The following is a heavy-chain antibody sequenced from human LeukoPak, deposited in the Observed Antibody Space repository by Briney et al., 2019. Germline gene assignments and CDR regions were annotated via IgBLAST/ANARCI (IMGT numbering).Heavy chain of an antibody. Sequence: SETLSLTCTVSGGSISSYYWSWIRQPPGKGLEWIGEIYHSGSTNYNPSLKSRVTISVDKSKNQFSLKLSSVTAADTAVYYCASIPRYGPFDYWGQGTLVTVSS. D-gene: IGHD5-18*01. CDR2: IYHSGST. CDR3: ASIPRYGPFDY. J-gene: IGHJ4*02. V-gene: IGHV4-59*12. CDR1: GGSISSYY.